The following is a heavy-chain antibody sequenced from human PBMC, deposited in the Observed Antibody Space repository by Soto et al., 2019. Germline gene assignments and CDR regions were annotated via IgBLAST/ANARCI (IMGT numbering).Heavy chain of an antibody. D-gene: IGHD5-12*01. J-gene: IGHJ4*02. CDR1: GGSISSYY. CDR3: ARSRRDSGYDLPYYFDY. Sequence: SETLSLTCTVSGGSISSYYLTWIRQPPGKGLEWIGYIYYTGSTNYNPSLKSRVTISVDTSKNQFSLKLSSVTAADTAVYYCARSRRDSGYDLPYYFDYWGQGTLVTV. CDR2: IYYTGST. V-gene: IGHV4-59*08.